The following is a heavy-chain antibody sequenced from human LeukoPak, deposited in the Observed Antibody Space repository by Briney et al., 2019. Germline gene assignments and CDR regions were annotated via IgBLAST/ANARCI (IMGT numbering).Heavy chain of an antibody. CDR1: GFTFSSYS. Sequence: GGSLRLSCAASGFTFSSYSMNWVRQAPGKGLEWVLYISSSGSTIYYADSVKGRFTISRDNAKNSLYLQMNSLRAEDTAVYYCAELGITMIGGVWGKGTTVTISS. CDR2: ISSSGSTI. CDR3: AELGITMIGGV. J-gene: IGHJ6*04. D-gene: IGHD3-10*02. V-gene: IGHV3-48*04.